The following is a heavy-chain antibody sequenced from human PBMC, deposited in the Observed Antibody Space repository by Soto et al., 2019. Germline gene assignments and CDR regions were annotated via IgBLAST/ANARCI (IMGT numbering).Heavy chain of an antibody. V-gene: IGHV3-30-3*01. CDR2: ISYDGSNE. CDR1: GFRFSSYA. Sequence: GGSLRLSCAASGFRFSSYAMHGVRQAPGKGLEWVAVISYDGSNEYYVDSVKGRFTISRGNSKNTLYLQMYTLRGEDTAVYYCARGSYFSGGNCPDQTERYYYGMDVWGQGTTVTVSS. CDR3: ARGSYFSGGNCPDQTERYYYGMDV. J-gene: IGHJ6*02. D-gene: IGHD2-15*01.